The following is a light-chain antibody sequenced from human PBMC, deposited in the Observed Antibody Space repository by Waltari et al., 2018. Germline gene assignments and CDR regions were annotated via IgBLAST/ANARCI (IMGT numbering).Light chain of an antibody. Sequence: QAALTQPPTMSGSPGQSFTISCTGTSSALVGFNRFPWFQQHPGKAPKLMIYEVSQQPSGVSDRFSGSKSGNTASLTISGLQAEDEADYHCSSYAGSNTFLFGGGTRLTVL. CDR2: EVS. J-gene: IGLJ2*01. V-gene: IGLV2-8*01. CDR3: SSYAGSNTFL. CDR1: SSALVGFNR.